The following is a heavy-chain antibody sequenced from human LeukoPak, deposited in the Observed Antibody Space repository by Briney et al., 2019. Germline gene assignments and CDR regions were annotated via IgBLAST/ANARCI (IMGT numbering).Heavy chain of an antibody. V-gene: IGHV4-39*02. Sequence: SETLSLTCTVSGGSISSSSYYWGWIRQPPGKGLEWIGSIYYSGSTYYNPSLKSRVTISVDTSKNQFSLKLSSVTAADTAVYYCAREIPVILSDYWGQGTLVTVSS. CDR2: IYYSGST. CDR1: GGSISSSSYY. CDR3: AREIPVILSDY. D-gene: IGHD2-15*01. J-gene: IGHJ4*02.